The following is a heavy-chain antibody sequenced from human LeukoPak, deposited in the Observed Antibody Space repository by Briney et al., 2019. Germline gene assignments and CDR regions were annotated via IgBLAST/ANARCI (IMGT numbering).Heavy chain of an antibody. V-gene: IGHV3-48*04. CDR1: GFTPTSDS. CDR3: AKGIVGAKY. CDR2: ISSGATTT. Sequence: QSGGSLRLSCAASGFTPTSDSMNWVRQAPGKGLEWISYISSGATTTYYADFVKGRFTISRDNAKNSFLQMNSLRVDDTAVYYCAKGIVGAKYWGQGTLVIVSS. D-gene: IGHD1-26*01. J-gene: IGHJ4*02.